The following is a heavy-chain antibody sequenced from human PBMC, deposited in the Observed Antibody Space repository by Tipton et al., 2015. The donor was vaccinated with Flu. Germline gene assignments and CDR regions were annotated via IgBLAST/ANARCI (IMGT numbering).Heavy chain of an antibody. D-gene: IGHD3-16*01. Sequence: TLSLTCAVSGYSISSGYYWGWIRQPPGKGLEWIGSIYLSGSTYYNSSLKSRVTISVDTSKNQFSLKLSSVTAADTAVYYCARDWGNSNPQFDYRGQGTLVTVSS. CDR3: ARDWGNSNPQFDY. CDR2: IYLSGST. CDR1: GYSISSGYY. J-gene: IGHJ4*02. V-gene: IGHV4-38-2*02.